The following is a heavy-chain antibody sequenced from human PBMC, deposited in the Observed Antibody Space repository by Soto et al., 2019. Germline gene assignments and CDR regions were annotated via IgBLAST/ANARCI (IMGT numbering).Heavy chain of an antibody. J-gene: IGHJ5*02. CDR1: GFSLRTYG. CDR3: AREVVTAVAGSVNWFDL. CDR2: IWYDGTKK. V-gene: IGHV3-33*01. Sequence: QVQLVESGGGVVQSGRSLTLSCAASGFSLRTYGMHWLRRAPGKGLEWVAFIWYDGTKKFYANSVKGRSTISKDNSNNNLYLQMSGLRDEDTAVYYCAREVVTAVAGSVNWFDLWGQGTLVTVSS. D-gene: IGHD6-19*01.